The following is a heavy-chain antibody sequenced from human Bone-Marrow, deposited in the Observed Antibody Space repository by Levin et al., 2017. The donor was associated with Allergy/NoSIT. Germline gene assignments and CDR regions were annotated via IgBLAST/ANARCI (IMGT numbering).Heavy chain of an antibody. D-gene: IGHD4-23*01. CDR1: GFPFSRFV. CDR3: VKGVLGHITRWYTPNFDT. V-gene: IGHV3-30*03. CDR2: VSDDGVNE. Sequence: LSLTCAASGFPFSRFVMHWVRQAPGKGLEWVAVVSDDGVNEHYADSVQGRFTISRDNSRSTLSLQMNTLRHEDTAVYDCVKGVLGHITRWYTPNFDTWGQGTLVTVSS. J-gene: IGHJ5*02.